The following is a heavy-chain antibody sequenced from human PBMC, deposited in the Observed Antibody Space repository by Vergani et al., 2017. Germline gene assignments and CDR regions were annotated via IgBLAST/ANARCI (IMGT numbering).Heavy chain of an antibody. D-gene: IGHD6-13*01. Sequence: QVQLQESGPGLVKPSETLSLTCAVSGYSISSGYYWGWIRQPPGKGLEWIGSSYHSGSTYYNPSLKSRVTISVDTSKNQFSLKLSSVTAADTAVYYCARPGSSSWYQVSWYFDLWGRGTLVTVSS. CDR1: GYSISSGYY. CDR2: SYHSGST. J-gene: IGHJ2*01. CDR3: ARPGSSSWYQVSWYFDL. V-gene: IGHV4-38-2*01.